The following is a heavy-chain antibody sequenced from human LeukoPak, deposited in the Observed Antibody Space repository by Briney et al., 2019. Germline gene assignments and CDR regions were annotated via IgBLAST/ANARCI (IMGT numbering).Heavy chain of an antibody. D-gene: IGHD2-2*01. Sequence: PGGSLRLSCAASGFTFSTYAMSWVRQAPGKGLEWVSAISGTGGSTYYTDSVKGRFTISRDNSKNTLYLQMNSLRAEDTALYYCAITSIAAAALQGFWGQGTLVTVSS. CDR1: GFTFSTYA. J-gene: IGHJ4*02. V-gene: IGHV3-23*01. CDR3: AITSIAAAALQGF. CDR2: ISGTGGST.